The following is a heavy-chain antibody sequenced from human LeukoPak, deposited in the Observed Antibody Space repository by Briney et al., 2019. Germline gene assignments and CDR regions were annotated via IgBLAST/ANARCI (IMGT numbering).Heavy chain of an antibody. CDR3: ARGSWAAAGINLDY. CDR2: INHSGST. CDR1: GGSFSGYY. D-gene: IGHD6-13*01. Sequence: TSETLSLTCAVYGGSFSGYYWSWIRQPPGKGLEWIGEINHSGSTNYNPSLKSRVTISVDTSKNQFSLKLSSVTAADTAVYYCARGSWAAAGINLDYWGQGTLVTVSS. J-gene: IGHJ4*02. V-gene: IGHV4-34*01.